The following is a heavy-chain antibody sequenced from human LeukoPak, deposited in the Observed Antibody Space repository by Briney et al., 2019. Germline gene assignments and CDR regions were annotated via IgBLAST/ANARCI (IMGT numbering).Heavy chain of an antibody. J-gene: IGHJ4*02. CDR3: ARDRSELRFFDWFLDF. CDR2: INPNSGGT. Sequence: ASVKVSCKASGYTFAGSYMHWVRQAPGQGLEWMGWINPNSGGTNYAQKFQGRVTMTRDTSISTAYMELSRLTSDDTAVYYCARDRSELRFFDWFLDFWGQGTPVTVSS. D-gene: IGHD3-9*01. CDR1: GYTFAGSY. V-gene: IGHV1-2*02.